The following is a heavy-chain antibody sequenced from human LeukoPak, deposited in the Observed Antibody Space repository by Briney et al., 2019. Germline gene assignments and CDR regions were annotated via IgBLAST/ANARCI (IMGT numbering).Heavy chain of an antibody. D-gene: IGHD3-10*01. Sequence: PGGSLRLSCAASGLTFSSYAMSWVRQAPGKGLEWVSAITGGGGSTYYADSVKGRFTISRDNSKNTLYLQMNSLRAEDTAVYYCAKDRSYSGFSGRGAYFDYWGQGTLVTVSS. J-gene: IGHJ4*02. V-gene: IGHV3-23*01. CDR1: GLTFSSYA. CDR3: AKDRSYSGFSGRGAYFDY. CDR2: ITGGGGST.